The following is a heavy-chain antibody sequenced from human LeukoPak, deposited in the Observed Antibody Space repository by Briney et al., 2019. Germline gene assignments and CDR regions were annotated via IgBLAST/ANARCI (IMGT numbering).Heavy chain of an antibody. Sequence: GGSLRLSCAGSGFTFSGYAMGWVRQAPGKGLEWFSGISGSGGSTYYADSVKGRFTISRDNSKNTLYLQMNSLRAEDTAVYYCAKTRAARLRGDFDYWGQGTLVTVSS. CDR3: AKTRAARLRGDFDY. CDR2: ISGSGGST. V-gene: IGHV3-23*01. J-gene: IGHJ4*02. CDR1: GFTFSGYA. D-gene: IGHD6-6*01.